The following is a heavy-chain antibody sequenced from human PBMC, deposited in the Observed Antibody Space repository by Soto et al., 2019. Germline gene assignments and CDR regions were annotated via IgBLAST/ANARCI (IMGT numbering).Heavy chain of an antibody. V-gene: IGHV3-33*01. Sequence: QVQLVESGGGVVQPGRSLRLSCAASGFIFSSFGMHWVRQAPGKGLEWVALIWYDGGNKYYADSVKGRFTISRDNSKNTLYVQMNRLRAEDTAVYYCARGNSGYDSSFDYWGQGTLVAVSS. CDR1: GFIFSSFG. CDR3: ARGNSGYDSSFDY. CDR2: IWYDGGNK. J-gene: IGHJ4*01. D-gene: IGHD5-12*01.